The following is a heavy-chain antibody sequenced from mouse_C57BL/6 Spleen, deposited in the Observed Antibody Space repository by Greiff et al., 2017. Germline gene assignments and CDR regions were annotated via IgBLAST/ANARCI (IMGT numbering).Heavy chain of an antibody. CDR3: ARGQLRLREGFAY. CDR2: INPNNGGT. J-gene: IGHJ3*01. Sequence: EVQLQQSGPELVKPGASVKISCKASGYTFTDYYMNWVKQSHGKSLEWIGDINPNNGGTSYNQKFKGKATLTVDKSSSTAYMELRSLTSEDSAVYYCARGQLRLREGFAYWGQGTLVTVSA. V-gene: IGHV1-26*01. CDR1: GYTFTDYY. D-gene: IGHD3-2*02.